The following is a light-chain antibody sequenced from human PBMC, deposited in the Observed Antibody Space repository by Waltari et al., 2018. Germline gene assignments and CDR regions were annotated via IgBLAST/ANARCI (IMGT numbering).Light chain of an antibody. Sequence: SYELTQPSSVSVSPGQTAPITCSGDVMAKKYSRWFQQKPGQAPVLVIYKDNERPSGIPERFSGSSSGTTVTLTISGAQVEDEADYYCYSAADNNLGVFGGGTKLTVL. J-gene: IGLJ3*02. CDR2: KDN. CDR3: YSAADNNLGV. V-gene: IGLV3-27*01. CDR1: VMAKKY.